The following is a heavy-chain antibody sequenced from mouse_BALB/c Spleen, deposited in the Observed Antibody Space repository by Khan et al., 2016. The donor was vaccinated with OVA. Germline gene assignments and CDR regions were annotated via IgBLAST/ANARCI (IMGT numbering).Heavy chain of an antibody. V-gene: IGHV1S81*02. CDR2: INPSNGRT. D-gene: IGHD2-1*01. Sequence: QVQLQQPGAELVKPGASVKLSCKASGYTFTNYWMHWVKQRPGQGLEWIGEINPSNGRTNYNEKFKTKATLTVDNSSSTAYMQLSSLTSEDSAVYYCARLYYSWFAHWGQGTLVTVSA. J-gene: IGHJ3*01. CDR1: GYTFTNYW. CDR3: ARLYYSWFAH.